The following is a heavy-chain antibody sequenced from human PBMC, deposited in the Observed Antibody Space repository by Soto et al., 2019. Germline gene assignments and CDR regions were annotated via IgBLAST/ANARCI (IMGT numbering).Heavy chain of an antibody. CDR1: GGSFSGYY. D-gene: IGHD4-17*01. Sequence: PSETLSLTCAVYGGSFSGYYWSWIRQPPGKGLEWIGEINHSGSTNYNPSHKSRVTISVDTSKNQFSLKLSSVTAADTAVYYCARGKTTEPSYYYYGMDVWGQGTTVTVSS. J-gene: IGHJ6*02. CDR3: ARGKTTEPSYYYYGMDV. CDR2: INHSGST. V-gene: IGHV4-34*01.